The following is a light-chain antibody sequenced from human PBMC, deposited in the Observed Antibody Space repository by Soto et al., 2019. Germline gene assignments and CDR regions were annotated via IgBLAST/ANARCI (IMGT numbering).Light chain of an antibody. J-gene: IGLJ2*01. CDR1: SSNIESNF. CDR3: VAWDTSLTTTVL. Sequence: QSALTQPPSVSAAPGQKVIISCSGRSSNIESNFVSWYQQLPGTAPKLLIFDNYKRPSGIPDRFSGSKSGTSATLGITGLQTGDEADYYCVAWDTSLTTTVLFGGGTKVTVL. CDR2: DNY. V-gene: IGLV1-51*01.